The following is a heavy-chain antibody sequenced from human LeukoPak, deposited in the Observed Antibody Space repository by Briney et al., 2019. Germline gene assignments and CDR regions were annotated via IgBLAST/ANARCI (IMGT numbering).Heavy chain of an antibody. CDR3: ARESPSTNYYYDSSGPSHFNY. J-gene: IGHJ4*02. D-gene: IGHD3-22*01. CDR1: GGSFSGYY. V-gene: IGHV4-34*01. Sequence: PSETLSLTCAVYGGSFSGYYWSWIRQPPGKGLEWIGEINHSGSTNYNPSLKSRVTISVDKSKNQFSLKLSSVTAADTAVYYCARESPSTNYYYDSSGPSHFNYWGQGTLVTVSS. CDR2: INHSGST.